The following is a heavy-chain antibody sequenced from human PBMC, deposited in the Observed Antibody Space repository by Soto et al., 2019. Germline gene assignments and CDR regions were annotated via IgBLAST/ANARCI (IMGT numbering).Heavy chain of an antibody. CDR1: GFTFGSYA. Sequence: EVQLLESGGDLVQPGGSLRLSCAASGFTFGSYAMSWVRQAPGKGLEWVSSTSDNGGATYYADSVKGRFTMSRNNSRYPPYQQINSMRGEDKAIYYCANSLSSSSTGQWCQGTLVSVSP. D-gene: IGHD6-13*01. V-gene: IGHV3-23*01. J-gene: IGHJ4*02. CDR3: ANSLSSSSTGQ. CDR2: TSDNGGAT.